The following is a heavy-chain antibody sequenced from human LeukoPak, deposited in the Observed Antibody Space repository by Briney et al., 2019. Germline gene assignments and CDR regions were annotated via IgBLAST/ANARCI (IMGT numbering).Heavy chain of an antibody. J-gene: IGHJ4*02. CDR3: AKVVEDIIVVPAAFLDY. D-gene: IGHD2-2*01. Sequence: AGGSLRLSCAASGFTFSSYEMNWVRQAPGKGLEWVAFIRYDGSNKYYADSVKGRFTISRDNSKNTLYLQMNSLRAEDTAVYYCAKVVEDIIVVPAAFLDYWGQGTLVTVSS. V-gene: IGHV3-30*02. CDR2: IRYDGSNK. CDR1: GFTFSSYE.